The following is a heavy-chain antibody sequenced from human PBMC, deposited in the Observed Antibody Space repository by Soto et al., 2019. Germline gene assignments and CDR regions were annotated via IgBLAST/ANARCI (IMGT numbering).Heavy chain of an antibody. J-gene: IGHJ6*02. CDR3: AIGYSYGYGYYYYGLDV. CDR2: INPNSGGT. CDR1: GYTFTVYY. V-gene: IGHV1-2*04. D-gene: IGHD5-18*01. Sequence: ASVKVSCKASGYTFTVYYMHWVRQAPGQGLEWMGWINPNSGGTNYAQKFPGWVTMTRDTSIRTAYMELRRLRSDDTAGYYCAIGYSYGYGYYYYGLDVWGQGTTVTVSS.